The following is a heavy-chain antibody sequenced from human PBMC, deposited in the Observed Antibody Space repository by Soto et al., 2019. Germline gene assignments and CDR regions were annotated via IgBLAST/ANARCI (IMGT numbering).Heavy chain of an antibody. D-gene: IGHD2-2*02. CDR1: GFTFTSSA. J-gene: IGHJ4*02. CDR2: IVVGSGNT. V-gene: IGHV1-58*01. Sequence: SVKVSCKASGFTFTSSAVQWVRQARGQRLEWIGWIVVGSGNTKYAQSFQGRVTITADKSTSTASLELSSLRSDDTAVYYCAREGRGKKAGYNGLVSLGYWGQGTLVTVSS. CDR3: AREGRGKKAGYNGLVSLGY.